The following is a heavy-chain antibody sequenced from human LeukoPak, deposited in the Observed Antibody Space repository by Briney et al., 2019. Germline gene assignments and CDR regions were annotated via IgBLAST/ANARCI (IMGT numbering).Heavy chain of an antibody. CDR1: GGSISSSSYY. CDR3: ARGLRYCSSTSCSPGSRFDP. Sequence: SETLSLTCTVSGGSISSSSYYWGWIRQPPGKGLEWIGSIYYSGSTYYNPSLKSRVTISVDTSKNQFSLKLCSVTAADTAVYYCARGLRYCSSTSCSPGSRFDPWGQGTLVTVSS. J-gene: IGHJ5*02. CDR2: IYYSGST. D-gene: IGHD2-2*01. V-gene: IGHV4-39*07.